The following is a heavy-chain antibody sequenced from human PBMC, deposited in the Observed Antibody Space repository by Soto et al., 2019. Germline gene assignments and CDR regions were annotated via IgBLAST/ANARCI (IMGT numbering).Heavy chain of an antibody. CDR1: GFSLSTSGVG. J-gene: IGHJ4*02. V-gene: IGHV2-5*02. CDR2: IYWDDDK. CDR3: AHVDTAMVYDY. D-gene: IGHD5-18*01. Sequence: QITLKESGPPLVKPTQTLTLTCTFSGFSLSTSGVGVGWIRQPPGKALEWLALIYWDDDKRYSPSLKSRLTITKDTSKNQVVLTMTTMDPVDTATYYCAHVDTAMVYDYWGQGTLVTVSS.